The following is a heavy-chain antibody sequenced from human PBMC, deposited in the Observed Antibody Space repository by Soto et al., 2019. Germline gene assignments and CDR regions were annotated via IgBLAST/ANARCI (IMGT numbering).Heavy chain of an antibody. Sequence: LRLSGAVSCFTFRNYDMIWVRQAPGKGLEWVSTILVGGSTHYPDSVKGRFTISRDNSKNTVFLQMNSLTAGDTAVYYCAKATATGGGAFDICGQGTMVTVSS. CDR3: AKATATGGGAFDI. CDR2: ILVGGST. D-gene: IGHD2-8*02. CDR1: CFTFRNYD. V-gene: IGHV3-23*01. J-gene: IGHJ3*02.